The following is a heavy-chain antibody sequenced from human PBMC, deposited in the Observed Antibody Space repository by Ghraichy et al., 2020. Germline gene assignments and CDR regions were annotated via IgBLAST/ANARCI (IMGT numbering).Heavy chain of an antibody. CDR2: ISPSSGGT. D-gene: IGHD1-26*01. J-gene: IGHJ4*02. V-gene: IGHV1-2*02. CDR3: ARQRNSGSYSHFDY. CDR1: AYIFTDFY. Sequence: ASVKVSCKASAYIFTDFYMHWVGQAPGQGLEWMGWISPSSGGTNYAQKFQGRVTMTRDTSISTAYMDLSRLRSDDTAVYYCARQRNSGSYSHFDYWGQGTLVTVSS.